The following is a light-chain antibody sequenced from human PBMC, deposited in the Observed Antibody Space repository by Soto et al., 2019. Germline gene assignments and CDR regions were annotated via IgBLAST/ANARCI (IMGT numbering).Light chain of an antibody. Sequence: EIVLTHSPATLSLSPGERATLSCRASQSISSYLAWYQQKPGHAPRLLFYDASIRAAGIPARFIGSGTGTDFTLTISSLAHEETAVYYSQQRREWPRTFGRGIKREIK. CDR1: QSISSY. J-gene: IGKJ2*01. CDR2: DAS. CDR3: QQRREWPRT. V-gene: IGKV3-11*01.